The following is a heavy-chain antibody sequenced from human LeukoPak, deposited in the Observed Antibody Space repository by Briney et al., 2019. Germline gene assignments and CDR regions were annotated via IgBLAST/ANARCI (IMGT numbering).Heavy chain of an antibody. CDR2: VYYSGST. CDR3: VRLPGDFQH. Sequence: PSETLSLTCTVSGGSISSYYWSWIRQPPGKGLEWIGYVYYSGSTNYNPSLKSRVTISVDTSKNQFSLKLSSVTAADTAVYYCVRLPGDFQHWGQGTLVTVSS. D-gene: IGHD1-14*01. J-gene: IGHJ1*01. V-gene: IGHV4-59*08. CDR1: GGSISSYY.